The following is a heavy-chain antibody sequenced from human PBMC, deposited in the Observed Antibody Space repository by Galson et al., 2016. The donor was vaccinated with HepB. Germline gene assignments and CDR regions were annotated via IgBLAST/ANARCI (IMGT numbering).Heavy chain of an antibody. CDR1: GGPINSGGYY. CDR3: ARSLCTTSTCYVRTWFDP. CDR2: ISDSGST. D-gene: IGHD2-2*01. Sequence: TLSLTCNVSGGPINSGGYYWSWIRQHPGKGLEWIGYISDSGSTYYNPSLESRIAISIDTSKNQFYLKLSSVTAADTAVYFCARSLCTTSTCYVRTWFDPWGQGTLVTVSS. J-gene: IGHJ5*02. V-gene: IGHV4-31*03.